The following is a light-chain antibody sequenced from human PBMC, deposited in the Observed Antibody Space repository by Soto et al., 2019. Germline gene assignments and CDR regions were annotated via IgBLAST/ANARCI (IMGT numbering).Light chain of an antibody. Sequence: EIVLTQSPGTLSLSPGERATLSCRASQSVSSSYLAWYQQKPGQAPRLLIYGASSRATGIPDRFSGSGSGTDFTLTISRVEPEDIAVYYCQQYGSSLFTFGPGTKVDIK. CDR3: QQYGSSLFT. J-gene: IGKJ3*01. CDR2: GAS. V-gene: IGKV3-20*01. CDR1: QSVSSSY.